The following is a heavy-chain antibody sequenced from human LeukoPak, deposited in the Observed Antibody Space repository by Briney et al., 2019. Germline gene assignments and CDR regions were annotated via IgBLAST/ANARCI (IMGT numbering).Heavy chain of an antibody. J-gene: IGHJ4*02. V-gene: IGHV3-23*01. CDR3: AKDGSGRNYFDY. CDR2: ISGSGGST. Sequence: GGSLRLSCAASGFTFSSYAMVWVRQAPGKGLEWVSAISGSGGSTYYADSVKGRFTISRDNSKNTLYLQMNSLRAEDTAVYYCAKDGSGRNYFDYWGQGTLVTVSS. D-gene: IGHD3-10*01. CDR1: GFTFSSYA.